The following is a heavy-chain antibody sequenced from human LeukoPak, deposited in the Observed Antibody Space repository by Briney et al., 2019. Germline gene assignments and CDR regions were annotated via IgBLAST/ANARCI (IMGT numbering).Heavy chain of an antibody. Sequence: GGSLRLSCAASRFTFSSYWMHWVRQAPGKGLLWVSRINSDGSSTSYAGSVKGRFTISRDNAKNTLYLQMNSLRAEDTAVYYCARGVAAPAAFDYWGQGTLVTVSS. V-gene: IGHV3-74*01. J-gene: IGHJ4*02. D-gene: IGHD6-13*01. CDR2: INSDGSST. CDR1: RFTFSSYW. CDR3: ARGVAAPAAFDY.